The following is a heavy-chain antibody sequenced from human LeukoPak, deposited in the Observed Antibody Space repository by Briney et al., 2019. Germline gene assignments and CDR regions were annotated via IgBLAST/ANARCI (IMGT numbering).Heavy chain of an antibody. Sequence: GGSLRLSCSVSGFTFSTYVMHWVRQAPGKGLEYVSAISSNEDNTYYADSVKGRFTISRDNSKNTLYLQMSSLRADDTAVYYCVRGTGYWGQGTLVAVSS. J-gene: IGHJ4*02. CDR2: ISSNEDNT. CDR3: VRGTGY. V-gene: IGHV3-64D*06. CDR1: GFTFSTYV.